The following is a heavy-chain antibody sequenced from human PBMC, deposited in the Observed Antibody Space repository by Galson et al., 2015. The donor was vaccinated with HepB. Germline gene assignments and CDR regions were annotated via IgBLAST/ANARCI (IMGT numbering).Heavy chain of an antibody. J-gene: IGHJ4*02. CDR2: ISSSSSYT. V-gene: IGHV3-11*06. D-gene: IGHD3-3*01. CDR3: ARVEGYDFWSGYSPFDY. CDR1: GFTFSDYY. Sequence: SLRLSCAASGFTFSDYYMSWIRQAPGKGLEWVSYISSSSSYTNYADSVKGRFTISRDNAKNSLYLQMNSLRAEDTAVYYCARVEGYDFWSGYSPFDYWGQGTLVTVSS.